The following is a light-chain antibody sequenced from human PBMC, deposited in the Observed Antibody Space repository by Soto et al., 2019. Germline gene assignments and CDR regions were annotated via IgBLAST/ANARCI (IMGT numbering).Light chain of an antibody. CDR1: QSISSN. CDR2: GAS. V-gene: IGKV3-15*01. J-gene: IGKJ3*01. CDR3: QQYNSWPLS. Sequence: EIVMTQSPATLSVSPGERGTLSCRASQSISSNLAWYQQKPGQAPRLLVYGASTGATGTPARFSGSGSGTEFTLTISSLQSGDFGVYYCQQYNSWPLSFGPGTKVDV.